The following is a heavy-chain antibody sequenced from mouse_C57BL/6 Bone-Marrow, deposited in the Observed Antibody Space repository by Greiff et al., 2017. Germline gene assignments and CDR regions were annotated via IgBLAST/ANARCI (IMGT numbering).Heavy chain of an antibody. Sequence: VKQSCKASGYTFTSYWMHWVKQRPGRGLEWIGRIDPNSGGTKYNEKFKSKATLTVDKPSSTAYMQLSSLTSEDSAVYYCARRIYYGNYFWYFDVWGTGTTVTVSS. CDR3: ARRIYYGNYFWYFDV. V-gene: IGHV1-72*01. CDR2: IDPNSGGT. D-gene: IGHD2-1*01. J-gene: IGHJ1*03. CDR1: GYTFTSYW.